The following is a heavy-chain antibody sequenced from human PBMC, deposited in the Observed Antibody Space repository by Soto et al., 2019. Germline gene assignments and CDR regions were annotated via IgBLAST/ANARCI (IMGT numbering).Heavy chain of an antibody. V-gene: IGHV3-23*01. CDR3: VGDYGGLEGFDI. CDR2: ISGSGGGT. J-gene: IGHJ3*02. Sequence: EVQVLESGGGLVQPGGSLRLSCAASGITFTKYAMAWVRQAPERGLEWVSGISGSGGGTYYADSVKGRFTISRDNSKNTMFMQMNSLRAEDTAKYYCVGDYGGLEGFDIWGQGTMVTVSS. CDR1: GITFTKYA. D-gene: IGHD4-17*01.